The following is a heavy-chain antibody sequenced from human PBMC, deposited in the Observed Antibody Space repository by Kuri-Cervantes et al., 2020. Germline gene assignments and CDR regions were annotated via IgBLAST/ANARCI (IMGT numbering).Heavy chain of an antibody. Sequence: GESLKISCAASGFTFSSYWMHWVRQAPGKGLVWVSRINSDGSSTSYADSVKGRFTISRDNAKNTLYLQMNSLRAEDTALYYCAKGYYYDSRGAFDYWGQGTLVTVSS. CDR2: INSDGSST. CDR3: AKGYYYDSRGAFDY. CDR1: GFTFSSYW. V-gene: IGHV3-74*01. D-gene: IGHD3-22*01. J-gene: IGHJ4*02.